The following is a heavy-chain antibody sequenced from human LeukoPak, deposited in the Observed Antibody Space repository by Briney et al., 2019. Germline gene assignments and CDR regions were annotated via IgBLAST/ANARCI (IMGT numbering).Heavy chain of an antibody. J-gene: IGHJ6*02. CDR2: ISYDGSNK. CDR3: ARESPGIVVVVAATSIDYYGMDV. CDR1: GFFFGAYA. D-gene: IGHD2-15*01. Sequence: GGSLRLSCTTSGFFFGAYAMSWVRQAPGKGLEWVAVISYDGSNKYYADSVKGRFTISRDNSKNTLYLQMNSLRAEDTAVYYCARESPGIVVVVAATSIDYYGMDVWGQGTTVTVSS. V-gene: IGHV3-30*04.